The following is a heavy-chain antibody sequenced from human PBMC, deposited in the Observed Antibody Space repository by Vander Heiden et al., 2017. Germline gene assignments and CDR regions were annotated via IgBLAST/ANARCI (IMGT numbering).Heavy chain of an antibody. D-gene: IGHD3-3*01. Sequence: EVQLLESGGGLVQPGGALRLSCAASGFTSSISALSWVRQAPGRGMGWFSSIRGNGDTYDPDSGNGRLTISRDNAKDTLYLQMNSLRAEDTAVDYCARDPGLRDFWRGSVEYYFDSWGQGILVIGSS. CDR3: ARDPGLRDFWRGSVEYYFDS. CDR1: GFTSSISA. J-gene: IGHJ4*02. CDR2: IRGNGDT. V-gene: IGHV3-23*01.